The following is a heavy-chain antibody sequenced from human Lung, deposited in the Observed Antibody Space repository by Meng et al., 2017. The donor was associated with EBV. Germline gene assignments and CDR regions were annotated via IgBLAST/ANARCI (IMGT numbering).Heavy chain of an antibody. CDR2: IYYSGST. J-gene: IGHJ4*02. CDR1: GDSVSSSTYY. D-gene: IGHD2-21*01. Sequence: QVQLQEAGPGLVKPSETLPLTCSVSGDSVSSSTYYWSWIRQPPGKGLEWIGYIYYSGSTIYNPSLQSRVTISLDTSRNHFSLSLSAVSAADTAVYYCASDCGGDCYSLIDYWGRGTLVTVSS. V-gene: IGHV4-61*03. CDR3: ASDCGGDCYSLIDY.